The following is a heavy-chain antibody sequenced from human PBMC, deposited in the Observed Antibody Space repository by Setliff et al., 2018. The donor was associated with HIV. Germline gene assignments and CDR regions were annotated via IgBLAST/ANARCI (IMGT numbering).Heavy chain of an antibody. D-gene: IGHD6-25*01. CDR2: INNISSTV. Sequence: AGGSLSLSCVASGFTFSDYSMNWVRQAPGKGLEWVSYINNISSTVSYADSVKGRFTISRDNAKSSLYLQMNSLRAEDTAVYYCTRTSRAAYWGRGTLVTVSS. V-gene: IGHV3-48*01. J-gene: IGHJ4*02. CDR3: TRTSRAAY. CDR1: GFTFSDYS.